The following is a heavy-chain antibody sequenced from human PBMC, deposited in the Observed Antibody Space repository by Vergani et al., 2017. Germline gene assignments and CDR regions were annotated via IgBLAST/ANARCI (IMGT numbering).Heavy chain of an antibody. J-gene: IGHJ6*02. V-gene: IGHV1-18*01. CDR2: ISAYNGNT. D-gene: IGHD6-19*01. CDR1: GYTFTSYG. CDR3: ARGSVAGTPSGYGMDV. Sequence: QVQLVQSGSELKKPGASVKVSCKASGYTFTSYGISWVRQAPGQGLEWMGWISAYNGNTNYAQKLQGRVTMTTDTSTSTAYMELRSLRSDDTAVYYCARGSVAGTPSGYGMDVWGQGTTVTVSS.